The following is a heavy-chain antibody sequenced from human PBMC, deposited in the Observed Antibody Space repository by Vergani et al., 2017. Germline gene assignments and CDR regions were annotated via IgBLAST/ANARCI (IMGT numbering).Heavy chain of an antibody. V-gene: IGHV3-43*01. CDR3: AKDRERYFPYYFDY. J-gene: IGHJ4*02. CDR2: ISWDGGST. D-gene: IGHD3-9*01. CDR1: GFTFDDYT. Sequence: EVQLLESGGVVVQPGGSLRLSCAASGFTFDDYTMHWVRQAPGKGLEWVSLISWDGGSTYYADSVKGRFTISRDNSKNSLYLQMNSLRTEDTALYYCAKDRERYFPYYFDYWGQGTLVTVSS.